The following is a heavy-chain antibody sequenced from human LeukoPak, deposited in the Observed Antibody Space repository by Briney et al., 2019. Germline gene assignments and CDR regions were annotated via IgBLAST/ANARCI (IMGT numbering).Heavy chain of an antibody. CDR3: ARARGIAAAAY. Sequence: GGSLRLSCAASGSTFSSYWMHWVRQAPGKGLVWVSRINSDGSSTSYADSVKGRFTISRDNAKNTLYLQMNSLRAEDTAVYYCARARGIAAAAYWGQGTLVTVSS. V-gene: IGHV3-74*01. D-gene: IGHD6-13*01. CDR1: GSTFSSYW. J-gene: IGHJ4*02. CDR2: INSDGSST.